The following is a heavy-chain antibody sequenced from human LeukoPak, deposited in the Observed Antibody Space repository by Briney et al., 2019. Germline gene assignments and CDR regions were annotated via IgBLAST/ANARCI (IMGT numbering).Heavy chain of an antibody. D-gene: IGHD5-18*01. J-gene: IGHJ6*04. CDR2: XXYDGSNK. V-gene: IGHV3-30*03. CDR3: ARVKLWLRYYYYGMDV. Sequence: PGRSLRLSCAASGFTFSSYGMHWVRQAPGKGLXXXXXXXYDGSNKYYADSVKGRFTISRDNSKNTLYLQMNSLRAEDTAVYYCARVKLWLRYYYYGMDVWGKGTTVTVSS. CDR1: GFTFSSYG.